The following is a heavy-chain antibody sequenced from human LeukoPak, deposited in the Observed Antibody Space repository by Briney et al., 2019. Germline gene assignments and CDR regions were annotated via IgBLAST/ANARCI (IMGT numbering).Heavy chain of an antibody. CDR2: IYYSGST. J-gene: IGHJ4*02. CDR3: ARALELSRVVYDY. Sequence: SETLSLTCTVSGGSISSAGYYWSWIRQPPGKGLEWIGYIYYSGSTNYNPSLKSRVTISVDTSKNQFSLKLSSVTAADTAVYYCARALELSRVVYDYWGQGTLVTVSS. D-gene: IGHD3-16*02. CDR1: GGSISSAGYY. V-gene: IGHV4-61*08.